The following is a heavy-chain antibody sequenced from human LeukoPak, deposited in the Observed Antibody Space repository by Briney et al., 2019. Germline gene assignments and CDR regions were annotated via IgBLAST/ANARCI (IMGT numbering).Heavy chain of an antibody. CDR1: GYTLTELS. J-gene: IGHJ6*03. Sequence: ASVTVSCKVSGYTLTELSMHWVRQAPGKGLEWMGGFDPEDGETIYAQKFQGRVTMTEDTSTDTAYMELSSLRSEDTAVYYCATLITANVVPAAPAYYYMDVWGKGTTVTASS. V-gene: IGHV1-24*01. CDR3: ATLITANVVPAAPAYYYMDV. CDR2: FDPEDGET. D-gene: IGHD2-2*01.